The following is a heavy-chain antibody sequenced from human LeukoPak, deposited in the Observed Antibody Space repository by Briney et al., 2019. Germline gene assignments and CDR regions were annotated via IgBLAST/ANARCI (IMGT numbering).Heavy chain of an antibody. CDR2: ISGSGGST. D-gene: IGHD3-22*01. Sequence: GGSLGLSCAASGFTFSSYAMSWVRQAPGKGLEWVSAISGSGGSTYYADSVKGRFTISRDNSKNTLYLQMNSLRAEDTAVYYCAKSLNYYDSSGYTNWGQGTLVTVSS. V-gene: IGHV3-23*01. CDR3: AKSLNYYDSSGYTN. J-gene: IGHJ4*02. CDR1: GFTFSSYA.